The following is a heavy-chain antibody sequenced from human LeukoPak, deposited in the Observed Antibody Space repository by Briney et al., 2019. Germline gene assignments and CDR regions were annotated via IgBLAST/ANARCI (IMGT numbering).Heavy chain of an antibody. Sequence: TSETLSVNCTVSGGSISSYYWSWIRQPPGKGLEWIGYIYYSGSTNYNPSLKSRVTISVDTSKNQFSLKLSSVTAADTAVYYCARVQRESAFDIWGQGTMVTVSS. CDR3: ARVQRESAFDI. CDR2: IYYSGST. CDR1: GGSISSYY. J-gene: IGHJ3*02. D-gene: IGHD3-10*01. V-gene: IGHV4-59*01.